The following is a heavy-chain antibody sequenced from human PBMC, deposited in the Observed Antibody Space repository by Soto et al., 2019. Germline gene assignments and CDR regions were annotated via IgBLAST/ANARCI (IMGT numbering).Heavy chain of an antibody. Sequence: ASVKVSCKASGYTFTSYDINWVRQATGQGLEWMGWMNPNSGNTGYAQKFQGRVTMTRSTSISTAYMELSSLKSEDTARYYCVRVDLTYYYDRSGPAGRYYYYGRGGCQQVTTV. V-gene: IGHV1-8*01. CDR1: GYTFTSYD. J-gene: IGHJ6*01. CDR3: VRVDLTYYYDRSGPAGRYYYYGRGG. CDR2: MNPNSGNT. D-gene: IGHD3-22*01.